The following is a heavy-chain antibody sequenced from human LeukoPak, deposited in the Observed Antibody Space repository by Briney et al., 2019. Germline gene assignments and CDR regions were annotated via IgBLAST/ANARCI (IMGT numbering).Heavy chain of an antibody. V-gene: IGHV1-3*01. CDR1: GYTFTSYA. CDR2: INAGNGNT. Sequence: ASVKVSCKASGYTFTSYAMHWVRQAPGQRLEWMGWINAGNGNTKYSQKFQGRVTITRDTSASTAYMELSSLRSEDTAVYYCARGQGGSYLYYFDYWGQGTLVTVSS. J-gene: IGHJ4*02. CDR3: ARGQGGSYLYYFDY. D-gene: IGHD1-26*01.